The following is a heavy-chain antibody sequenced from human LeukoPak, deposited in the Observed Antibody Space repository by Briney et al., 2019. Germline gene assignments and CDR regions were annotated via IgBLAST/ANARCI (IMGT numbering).Heavy chain of an antibody. CDR3: ARGGGDDSSGYYSFQH. CDR1: GYSFTSYW. V-gene: IGHV5-51*01. D-gene: IGHD3-22*01. Sequence: GESLENSCKGSGYSFTSYWIGWVRQMPGKGLEWMGIIYPGDSDTRYSPSFQGQVTISADKSISTAYLQWSSLKASDTAMYYCARGGGDDSSGYYSFQHWGESTLVTVSS. J-gene: IGHJ1*01. CDR2: IYPGDSDT.